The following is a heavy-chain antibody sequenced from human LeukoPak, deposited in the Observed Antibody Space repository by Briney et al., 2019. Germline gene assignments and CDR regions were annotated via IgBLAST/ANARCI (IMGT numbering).Heavy chain of an antibody. Sequence: ASVKVSCKASGYTFTAHYLHWVRQAPGQGLEWMGRINPNSGDTVYAQKFQGRVTMTGDTSISTTYMELSRLRSDDTAVYYCASSTKGGYDSGWFDPWGQGTLVTVSS. CDR3: ASSTKGGYDSGWFDP. J-gene: IGHJ5*02. V-gene: IGHV1-2*06. D-gene: IGHD5-12*01. CDR1: GYTFTAHY. CDR2: INPNSGDT.